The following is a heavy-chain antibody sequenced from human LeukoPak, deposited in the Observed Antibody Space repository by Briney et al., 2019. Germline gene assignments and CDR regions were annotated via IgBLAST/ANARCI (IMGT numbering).Heavy chain of an antibody. J-gene: IGHJ4*02. D-gene: IGHD2-15*01. V-gene: IGHV3-21*01. CDR3: ARDVGDY. CDR1: GFTFSSYG. CDR2: ISRSADQK. Sequence: GGSLILSCEDSGFTFSSYGMAWVRQAPGKGLEWVSLISRSADQKYYADSGKGRFTISRDNAKNSLYLQMNSLRAEDTAVYYCARDVGDYWGQGTLVTVSS.